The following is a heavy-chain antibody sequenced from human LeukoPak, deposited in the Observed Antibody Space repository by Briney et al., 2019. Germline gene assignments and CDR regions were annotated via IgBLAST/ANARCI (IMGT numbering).Heavy chain of an antibody. D-gene: IGHD6-19*01. Sequence: KPSETLSLTCSVSGGSISGRSYYWGWIRQPPGKGLEWIGSFYYTGITYFNPSLKGRVTVSVDTSRKHFSLKLTSVTAADTAVYYCARHDDIAVFRNGMDVWGQGTTVIV. CDR2: FYYTGIT. CDR3: ARHDDIAVFRNGMDV. V-gene: IGHV4-39*07. J-gene: IGHJ6*02. CDR1: GGSISGRSYY.